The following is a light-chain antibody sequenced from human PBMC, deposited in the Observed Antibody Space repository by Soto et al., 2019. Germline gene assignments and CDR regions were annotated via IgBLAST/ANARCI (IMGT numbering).Light chain of an antibody. CDR3: CSYAGSLHV. CDR2: DVT. Sequence: QSALTQPRSVSGSPGQSVTISCTGTSSDVGAYIYVSWYQQHPGKAPKVMIYDVTKRPSGVPDRFSGSESGNTASLTISGLQAEDEADYYCCSYAGSLHVFGTGTKLTVL. CDR1: SSDVGAYIY. J-gene: IGLJ1*01. V-gene: IGLV2-11*01.